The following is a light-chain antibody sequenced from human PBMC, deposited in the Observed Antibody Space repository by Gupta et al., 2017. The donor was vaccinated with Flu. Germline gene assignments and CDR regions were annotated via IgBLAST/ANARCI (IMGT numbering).Light chain of an antibody. CDR2: GAS. J-gene: IGKJ1*01. CDR1: QSVSSNY. Sequence: GTLSLSPGERATLSCRASQSVSSNYVAWYQQKPGQAPRLLIYGASSRATGIPDRFSGSGSGTDFSLTISRLEPEDFAVYYCQQYGSFPWTFGQGTKVEIK. V-gene: IGKV3-20*01. CDR3: QQYGSFPWT.